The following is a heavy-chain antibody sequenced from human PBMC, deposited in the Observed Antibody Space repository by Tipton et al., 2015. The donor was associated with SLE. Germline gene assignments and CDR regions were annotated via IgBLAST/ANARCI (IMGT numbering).Heavy chain of an antibody. D-gene: IGHD3-22*01. CDR1: GASISSSSYY. CDR3: ARHIHSSGWLRTYWYFDL. Sequence: VKPSETLSLTCSVSGASISSSSYYWGWVRQPPGKGLEWIGSIFYSGHTYYNPSLKSRVTISVDTFKKQFSLKMNSVTAADTAVYYCARHIHSSGWLRTYWYFDLWGRGTLVTVSS. CDR2: IFYSGHT. V-gene: IGHV4-39*07. J-gene: IGHJ2*01.